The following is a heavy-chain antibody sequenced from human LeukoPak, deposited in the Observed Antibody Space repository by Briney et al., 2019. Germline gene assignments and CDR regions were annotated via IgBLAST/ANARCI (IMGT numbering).Heavy chain of an antibody. CDR1: GFIVSTNY. Sequence: GGSLRLSCAASGFIVSTNYISWVRQAPGKGLEWVSVIYSGGDTYYADSVKGRFTISRDNSKNTLYLQMNSLRAEDTAVYYCARGLSGYASSLGYWGQGTLVTVSS. CDR2: IYSGGDT. V-gene: IGHV3-66*02. J-gene: IGHJ4*02. CDR3: ARGLSGYASSLGY. D-gene: IGHD6-6*01.